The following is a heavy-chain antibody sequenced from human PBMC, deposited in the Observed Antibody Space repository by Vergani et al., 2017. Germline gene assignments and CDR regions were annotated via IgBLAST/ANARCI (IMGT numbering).Heavy chain of an antibody. CDR3: ARDLVMPTIGGGYYYYGMDV. CDR2: ISSSSSYI. CDR1: GFTFSSYS. Sequence: EVQLVESGGGLVKPGGSLRLSCAASGFTFSSYSMNWVRQAPGKGLEWVSSISSSSSYIYYADSVKGRFTISRDNAKNSLYLQMNSLRAEDTAVYYCARDLVMPTIGGGYYYYGMDVWGQGTTVTVSS. V-gene: IGHV3-21*01. J-gene: IGHJ6*02. D-gene: IGHD2-21*01.